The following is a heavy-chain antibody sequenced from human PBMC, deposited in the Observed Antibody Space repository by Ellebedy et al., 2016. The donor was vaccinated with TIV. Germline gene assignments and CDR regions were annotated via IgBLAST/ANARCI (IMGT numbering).Heavy chain of an antibody. J-gene: IGHJ4*02. CDR2: ITSAGDT. Sequence: PGGSLRLSCAASGFTFSSYGMHWVRQPTGKGLEWVSGITSAGDTYYLGSVKGRFIISRDSAKNSLYLQMNSLRAEDTAVYYCARATSGFDYWGQGALATVSS. CDR1: GFTFSSYG. D-gene: IGHD5-24*01. CDR3: ARATSGFDY. V-gene: IGHV3-13*01.